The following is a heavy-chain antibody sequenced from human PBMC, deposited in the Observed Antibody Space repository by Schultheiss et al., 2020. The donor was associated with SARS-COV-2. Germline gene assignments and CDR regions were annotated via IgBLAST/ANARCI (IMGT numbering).Heavy chain of an antibody. J-gene: IGHJ4*02. D-gene: IGHD5-18*01. V-gene: IGHV4-4*07. CDR2: IYTSGST. Sequence: SETLSLTCTVSGGSISSYYWSWIRQPAGKGLEWIGRIYTSGSTNYNPSLKSRVTMSVDTSKNQFSLKLNSVTAADTAVYYCARGPAGYSYGFVDYWGQGTLVTVSS. CDR3: ARGPAGYSYGFVDY. CDR1: GGSISSYY.